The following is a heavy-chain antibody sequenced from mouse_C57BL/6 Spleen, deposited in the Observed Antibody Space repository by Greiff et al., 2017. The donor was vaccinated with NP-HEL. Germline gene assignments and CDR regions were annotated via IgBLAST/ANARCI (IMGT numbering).Heavy chain of an antibody. D-gene: IGHD2-4*01. V-gene: IGHV5-6*01. CDR1: GFTFSSYG. CDR3: ARGATMITTTGFDY. CDR2: ISSSSSNT. Sequence: EVQGVESGGDLVKPGGSLKLSCAASGFTFSSYGMSWVRQTPDKRLEWVATISSSSSNTYYPDSVKGRFTISRDKAKNTLYRQMSSLKSEDTAMYYCARGATMITTTGFDYWGQGTTLTVSS. J-gene: IGHJ2*01.